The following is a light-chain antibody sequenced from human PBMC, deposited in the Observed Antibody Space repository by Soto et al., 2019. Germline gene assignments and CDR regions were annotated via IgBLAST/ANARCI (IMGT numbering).Light chain of an antibody. V-gene: IGKV1-27*01. CDR2: AAS. J-gene: IGKJ1*01. Sequence: DIQMTQSPSSLSASVGDRVTITCRASQGISNYLAWYQQKPGKVPKLLIYAASTLQSGVPSRFSGSGSGTDLTLTISSRQTEDVATYYCQKYNSAPWTFGQGTKVEIK. CDR1: QGISNY. CDR3: QKYNSAPWT.